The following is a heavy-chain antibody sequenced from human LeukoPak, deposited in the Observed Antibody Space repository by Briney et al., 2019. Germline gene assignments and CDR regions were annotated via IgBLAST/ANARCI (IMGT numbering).Heavy chain of an antibody. CDR1: GASIRSSY. D-gene: IGHD6-13*01. CDR2: ISYTGST. CDR3: ARHSGHSSTNDAFDI. J-gene: IGHJ3*02. V-gene: IGHV4-59*01. Sequence: PSETLSLTCTVSGASIRSSYWSWIRQPPGKGLEWIGYISYTGSTNYSPSLKSRVTISEDMSKNQFSLKLTSVTAADTAVYYCARHSGHSSTNDAFDIWGQGTMVIVSS.